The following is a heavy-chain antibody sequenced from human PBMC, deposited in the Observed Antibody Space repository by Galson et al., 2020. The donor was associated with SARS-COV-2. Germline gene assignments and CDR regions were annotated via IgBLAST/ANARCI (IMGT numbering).Heavy chain of an antibody. CDR1: GFTFSNYA. V-gene: IGHV3-23*01. D-gene: IGHD6-6*01. CDR2: ITTGGYST. CDR3: VKPLEYGNAKYYHGLDV. Sequence: GGSLRLSCAASGFTFSNYAMTWVRQAPGKGLEWVSGITTGGYSTYYSDSVRGRFTISRDSSKNTLYLQMNSLRAEYTAVYYCVKPLEYGNAKYYHGLDVWGQGTTVTVSS. J-gene: IGHJ6*02.